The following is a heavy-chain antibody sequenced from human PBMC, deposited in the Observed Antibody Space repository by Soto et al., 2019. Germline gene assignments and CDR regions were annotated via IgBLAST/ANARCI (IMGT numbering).Heavy chain of an antibody. Sequence: SETVSLTCTVSGGSISSYYWSWIRQPPGKGLEWIGYIYYSGSTNYNPSLKSRVTISVDTSKNQFSLKLSSVTAADTAVYYCARGRDTTDYFDYWGQGTLVTVSS. J-gene: IGHJ4*02. CDR3: ARGRDTTDYFDY. CDR2: IYYSGST. CDR1: GGSISSYY. V-gene: IGHV4-59*01. D-gene: IGHD1-1*01.